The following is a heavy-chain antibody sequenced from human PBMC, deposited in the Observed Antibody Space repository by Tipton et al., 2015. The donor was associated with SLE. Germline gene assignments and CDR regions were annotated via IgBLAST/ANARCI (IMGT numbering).Heavy chain of an antibody. Sequence: GLVKPSETLSLSCTVSGGSISSHYWNWIRQPPGKGLEWIGHIYYSGSTNYNPSLKSRVTISVETSKNQFSLKLTSVTAADTAVYYCAVNVVVKVQVDYWGPGALVTVSS. CDR1: GGSISSHY. CDR3: AVNVVVKVQVDY. J-gene: IGHJ4*02. V-gene: IGHV4-59*11. D-gene: IGHD2-21*01. CDR2: IYYSGST.